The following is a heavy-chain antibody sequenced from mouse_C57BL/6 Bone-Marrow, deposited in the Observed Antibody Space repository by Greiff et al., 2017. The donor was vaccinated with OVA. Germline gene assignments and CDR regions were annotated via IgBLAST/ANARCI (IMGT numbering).Heavy chain of an antibody. CDR3: ARHGYLGWFAY. V-gene: IGHV5-15*01. CDR2: ISNLAYSI. D-gene: IGHD2-3*01. CDR1: GFTFSDYG. Sequence: EVMLVESGGGLVQPGGSLKLSCAASGFTFSDYGMAWVRQAPRKGPEWVAFISNLAYSIYYADTVTGRFTISRENAKNTLYLEMSSLRSEDTAMYYCARHGYLGWFAYWGQGTLVTVSA. J-gene: IGHJ3*01.